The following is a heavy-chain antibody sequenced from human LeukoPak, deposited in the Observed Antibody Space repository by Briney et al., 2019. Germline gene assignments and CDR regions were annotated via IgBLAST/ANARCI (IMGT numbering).Heavy chain of an antibody. Sequence: PSETLSLTCTVSGGSISNYYWSWIRQPPGKGLEWIGYIYYSGGTNYNPSLKSRVTISVDTPKNQFSLKLSSVTAADTAVYYCARQDYGGNSGGAFDIWGQGTMVTVSS. J-gene: IGHJ3*02. V-gene: IGHV4-59*08. D-gene: IGHD4-23*01. CDR1: GGSISNYY. CDR2: IYYSGGT. CDR3: ARQDYGGNSGGAFDI.